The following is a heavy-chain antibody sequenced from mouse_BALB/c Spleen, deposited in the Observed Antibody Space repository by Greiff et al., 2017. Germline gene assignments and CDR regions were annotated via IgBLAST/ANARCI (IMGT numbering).Heavy chain of an antibody. Sequence: VQLQQSGAELVRSGASVKLSCTASGFNIKDYYMHWVKQRPEQGLEWIGWIDPENGDTEYAPKFQGKATMTADTSSNTAYLQLSSLTSEDTAVYYCNDGSPFAYWGQGTLVTVSA. D-gene: IGHD1-1*01. CDR3: NDGSPFAY. CDR1: GFNIKDYY. J-gene: IGHJ3*01. CDR2: IDPENGDT. V-gene: IGHV14-4*02.